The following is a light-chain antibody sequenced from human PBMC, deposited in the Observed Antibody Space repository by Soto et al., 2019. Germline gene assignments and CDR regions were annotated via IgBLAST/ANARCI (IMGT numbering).Light chain of an antibody. V-gene: IGKV3-15*01. Sequence: VVMTQSPATLSGSPLERATRSCMASESVSSNLAWYQQRRGQAPRLVIYGASTRATGIPARFSGSGSGTDFTLTIGRLETEDFAVYYCQQYGSSSWTFGQGTKVDIK. CDR2: GAS. CDR3: QQYGSSSWT. CDR1: ESVSSN. J-gene: IGKJ1*01.